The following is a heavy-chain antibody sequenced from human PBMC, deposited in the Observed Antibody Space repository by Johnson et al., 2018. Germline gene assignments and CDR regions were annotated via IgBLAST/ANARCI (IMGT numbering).Heavy chain of an antibody. CDR1: GFSFSTYG. V-gene: IGHV3-30*18. CDR3: AKDRVSAAADDLDAFDI. D-gene: IGHD6-13*01. J-gene: IGHJ3*02. CDR2: ISYAGNKK. Sequence: QVQLVHSGGGVVQPGRSXRLSCAASGFSFSTYGMHWVRQAPGKGLEWVAGISYAGNKKYDADSVKGRFTISRDNFRNTLYLQMNSLRPEDTAMYYCAKDRVSAAADDLDAFDIWGQGTVVTLSS.